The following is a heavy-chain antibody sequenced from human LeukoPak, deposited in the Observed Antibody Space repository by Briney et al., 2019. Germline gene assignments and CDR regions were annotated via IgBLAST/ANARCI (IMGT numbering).Heavy chain of an antibody. CDR2: IHYDGSNK. V-gene: IGHV3-30*02. CDR1: GFTSSSYG. CDR3: AKDPIRGVRPYYFSS. D-gene: IGHD3-10*01. J-gene: IGHJ4*02. Sequence: GGSLRLSCAASGFTSSSYGMQWVRQAPGKGLEWVAFIHYDGSNKYYANSVKGRFTISRDNSKNTLYLHMNSLRAEDTAVYYCAKDPIRGVRPYYFSSWGQGTLVTVSS.